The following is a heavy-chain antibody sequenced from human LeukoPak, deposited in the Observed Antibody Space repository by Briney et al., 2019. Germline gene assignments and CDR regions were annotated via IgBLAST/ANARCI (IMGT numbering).Heavy chain of an antibody. Sequence: PGGSLRLSCVGSGLTFSIYAMSWVRQAPGKGLEWVSGMTGSALPSRTHYADSVKGRFTISRDNSKNTLYLQMDSLRADDTAIYYCAKSLSGGRTTVTIYGMDVWGQGTTVTVSS. J-gene: IGHJ6*02. CDR1: GLTFSIYA. CDR3: AKSLSGGRTTVTIYGMDV. D-gene: IGHD4-17*01. V-gene: IGHV3-23*01. CDR2: MTGSALPSRT.